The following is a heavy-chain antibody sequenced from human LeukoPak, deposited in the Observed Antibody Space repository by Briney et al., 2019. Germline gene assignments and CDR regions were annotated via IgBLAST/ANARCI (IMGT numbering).Heavy chain of an antibody. CDR1: GFTFSSYS. CDR2: ISSSSSYI. CDR3: ARDKSYGDSTFDY. D-gene: IGHD4-17*01. V-gene: IGHV3-21*01. Sequence: GGSPRLSCAASGFTFSSYSMNWVRQAPGKGLEWVSSISSSSSYIYYADSVKGRFTISRDNAKNSLYPQMNSLRAEDTAVYYCARDKSYGDSTFDYWGQGTLVTVSS. J-gene: IGHJ4*02.